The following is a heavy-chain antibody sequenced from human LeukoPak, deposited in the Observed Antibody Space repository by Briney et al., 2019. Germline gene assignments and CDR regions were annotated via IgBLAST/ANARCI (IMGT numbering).Heavy chain of an antibody. CDR3: ARSRGYSYGTTFLDY. J-gene: IGHJ4*02. Sequence: SETLSLTCTVSGGSISTYYWSWIRQPPGKGLEWIGYIYYSGSINYNPSLKSRVAISVDTSKNQFSLKLSSVTAADTAVYYCARSRGYSYGTTFLDYWGQGTLVTVSS. CDR1: GGSISTYY. D-gene: IGHD5-18*01. CDR2: IYYSGSI. V-gene: IGHV4-59*08.